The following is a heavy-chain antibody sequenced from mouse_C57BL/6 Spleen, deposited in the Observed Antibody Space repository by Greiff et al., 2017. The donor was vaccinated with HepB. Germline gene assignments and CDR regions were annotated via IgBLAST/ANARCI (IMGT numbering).Heavy chain of an antibody. V-gene: IGHV5-4*01. D-gene: IGHD2-2*01. CDR2: ISDGGSYT. CDR1: GFTFSSYA. J-gene: IGHJ2*01. Sequence: EVQVVESGGGLVKPGGSLKLSCAASGFTFSSYAMSWVRQTPEKRLEWVATISDGGSYTYYPDNVKGRFTISRDNAKNNLYLQMSHLKSEDTAMYYCARDRRGYDRGNYFDYWGQCTTLTVSS. CDR3: ARDRRGYDRGNYFDY.